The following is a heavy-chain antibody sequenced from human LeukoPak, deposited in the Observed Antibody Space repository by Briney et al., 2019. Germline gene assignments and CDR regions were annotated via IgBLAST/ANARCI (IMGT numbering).Heavy chain of an antibody. Sequence: GASVKVSCKASGYTFTDYYLHWVRQAPGQGLECMGWINPNTGGTNYAQKFQGRVTMTRDTSISTAYIELSSLRSDDTAVYYCARDLGGTTGAPWYYFDYWGQGTLVTVSS. CDR1: GYTFTDYY. J-gene: IGHJ4*02. CDR3: ARDLGGTTGAPWYYFDY. CDR2: INPNTGGT. D-gene: IGHD1-1*01. V-gene: IGHV1-2*02.